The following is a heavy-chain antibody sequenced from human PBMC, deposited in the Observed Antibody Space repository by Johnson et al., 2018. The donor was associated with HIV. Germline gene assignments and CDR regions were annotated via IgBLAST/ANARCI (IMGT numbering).Heavy chain of an antibody. CDR1: GFTFDDYA. J-gene: IGHJ3*02. CDR2: IGTAGDT. V-gene: IGHV3-13*01. CDR3: ARGGEADAFDI. Sequence: VQLVESGGGLVQPGRSLRVSCAASGFTFDDYAMHWVRQAPGKGLEWVSGIGTAGDTYYPGSVKGRFTISRENAKNSLYLQINSLRAGDTAVYYCARGGEADAFDIWGQGTMVTVSS. D-gene: IGHD3-16*01.